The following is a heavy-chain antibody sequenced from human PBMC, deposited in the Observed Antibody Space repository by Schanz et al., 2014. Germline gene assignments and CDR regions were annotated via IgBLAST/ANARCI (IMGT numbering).Heavy chain of an antibody. CDR1: GGTFSRLT. J-gene: IGHJ5*02. CDR2: IIPILGIA. Sequence: QVQLVQSGADVKKPGSSVRVSCKASGGTFSRLTFSWVRQAPGQGLEWMGRIIPILGIANYAQKFQGRVTITADKSTFTAYMDVSSLRSEDTAVYYCAREVGLYDRGWFDPWGQGTLVTVSS. D-gene: IGHD3-22*01. V-gene: IGHV1-69*08. CDR3: AREVGLYDRGWFDP.